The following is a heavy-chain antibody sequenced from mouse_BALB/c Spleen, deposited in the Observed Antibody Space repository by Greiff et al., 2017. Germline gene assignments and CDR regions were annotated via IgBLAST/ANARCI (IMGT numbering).Heavy chain of an antibody. CDR1: GYTFTSYT. V-gene: IGHV1-4*01. CDR2: INPSSGYT. J-gene: IGHJ4*01. Sequence: VQLQQSGAELARPGASVKMSCKASGYTFTSYTMHWVKQRPGQGLEWIGYINPSSGYTNYNQKFKDKATLTADKSSSTAYMQLSSLTSEDSAVYYCARRDLGNLYAMDYWGQGTSVTVSS. D-gene: IGHD2-1*01. CDR3: ARRDLGNLYAMDY.